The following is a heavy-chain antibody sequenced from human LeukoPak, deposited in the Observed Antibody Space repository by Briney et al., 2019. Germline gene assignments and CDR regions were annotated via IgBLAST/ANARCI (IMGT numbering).Heavy chain of an antibody. D-gene: IGHD4-17*01. CDR3: AREQVTTSGFDI. J-gene: IGHJ3*02. CDR2: IIPIFGPA. Sequence: SVKVSCKASGYTFTSYGISWVRQAPGLGLEWMGGIIPIFGPADYAQKFQGRVTITADESTSTAYMELSSLRSEDTAVYYCAREQVTTSGFDIWGQGTMVTVSS. V-gene: IGHV1-69*13. CDR1: GYTFTSYG.